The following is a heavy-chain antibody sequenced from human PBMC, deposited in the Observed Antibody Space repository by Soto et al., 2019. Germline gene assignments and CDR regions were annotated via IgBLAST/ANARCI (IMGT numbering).Heavy chain of an antibody. CDR3: ARVLRYFDWLLDY. V-gene: IGHV3-48*01. CDR2: ISSSSSTI. Sequence: PGGSLRLSCAASGFTFSSYSMNWVRQAPGKGLEWVSYISSSSSTIYYADSVKGRFTISRDNAKNSLYLQMNSLRAEDTAVYYRARVLRYFDWLLDYWGQGTLVTVSS. J-gene: IGHJ4*02. CDR1: GFTFSSYS. D-gene: IGHD3-9*01.